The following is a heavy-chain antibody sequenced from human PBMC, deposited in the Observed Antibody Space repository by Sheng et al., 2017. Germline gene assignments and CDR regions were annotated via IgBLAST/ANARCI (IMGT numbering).Heavy chain of an antibody. Sequence: EVQLVESGGGLVQPGGSLRLSCAASGFTFSSYAMHWVRQAPGKGLEYVSAISSNGGSTYYANSVKGRFTISRDNSKNTLYLQMGSLRAEDMAVYYCARDDDSTFDYWGQGTLVTVSS. J-gene: IGHJ4*02. V-gene: IGHV3-64*01. D-gene: IGHD2-15*01. CDR1: GFTFSSYA. CDR2: ISSNGGST. CDR3: ARDDDSTFDY.